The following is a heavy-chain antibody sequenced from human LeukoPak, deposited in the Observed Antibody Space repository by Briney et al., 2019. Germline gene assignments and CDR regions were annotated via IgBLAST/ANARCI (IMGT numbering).Heavy chain of an antibody. D-gene: IGHD2-21*02. J-gene: IGHJ4*02. V-gene: IGHV5-51*01. Sequence: GAPLKISCKASGYSFTKYWIGWVRQMPAKDLEWMGIIYSGDPDTTYSPSFQGQVTISADTSISTAYLQWSSLSASDTAIYYCARRRGVTATLNYFDYWGQGTLVTVSS. CDR1: GYSFTKYW. CDR2: IYSGDPDT. CDR3: ARRRGVTATLNYFDY.